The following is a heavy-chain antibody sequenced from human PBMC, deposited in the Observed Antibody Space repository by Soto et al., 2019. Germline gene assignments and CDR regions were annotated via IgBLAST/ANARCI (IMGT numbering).Heavy chain of an antibody. J-gene: IGHJ6*02. CDR3: ARESYDSSGYYYYYYYGMEV. D-gene: IGHD3-22*01. CDR2: ISAYNGNT. Sequence: ASVKVSCKASGYTFTSYGISWVRQAPGQGLEWMGWISAYNGNTNYAQKLQGRVTMTTDTSTSTAYMELRSLRSDDTAVYYCARESYDSSGYYYYYYYGMEVWGQGTTVTVSS. V-gene: IGHV1-18*01. CDR1: GYTFTSYG.